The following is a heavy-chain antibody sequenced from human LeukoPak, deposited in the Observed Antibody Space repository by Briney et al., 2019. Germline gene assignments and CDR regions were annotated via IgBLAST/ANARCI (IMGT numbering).Heavy chain of an antibody. V-gene: IGHV1-46*01. CDR1: GYTFTSYY. CDR3: AKERGWELLGGNY. CDR2: INPSGGST. D-gene: IGHD1-26*01. J-gene: IGHJ4*02. Sequence: GASVKVSCKASGYTFTSYYMHWVRQAPGQGLEWMGIINPSGGSTSYAQKFQGRVTMTRDMSTSTVYMELSSLRAEDTAVYYCAKERGWELLGGNYWGQGTLVTVSS.